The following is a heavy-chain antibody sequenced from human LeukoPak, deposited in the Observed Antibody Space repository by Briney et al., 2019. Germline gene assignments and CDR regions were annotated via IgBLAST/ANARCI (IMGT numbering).Heavy chain of an antibody. CDR1: GYXFTGYY. V-gene: IGHV1-2*02. Sequence: GASVKVSCKASGYXFTGYYMHWVRQAPGQGREWMGWINPDNGGTNYAQKFQGRVTMTRDMSISTAYMELSRLRSDDTAVYYCARDPSNSGYDYLYYFDYWGQGTLVTVSS. D-gene: IGHD5-12*01. CDR2: INPDNGGT. J-gene: IGHJ4*02. CDR3: ARDPSNSGYDYLYYFDY.